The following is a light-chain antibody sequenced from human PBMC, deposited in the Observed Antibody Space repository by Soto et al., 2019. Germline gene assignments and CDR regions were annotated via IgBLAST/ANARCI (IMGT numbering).Light chain of an antibody. CDR1: QSISSR. CDR2: KAS. V-gene: IGKV1-5*03. CDR3: QQYNNYSWP. J-gene: IGKJ1*01. Sequence: DIRMTQSPSPLSAPVGHRVTITGRASQSISSRLAWYQQKPGKAPKLLIYKASSLESGVPSRFSGTGSRIEFTLTVRNVQPDASATYYGQQYNNYSWPFCQGTKVEVK.